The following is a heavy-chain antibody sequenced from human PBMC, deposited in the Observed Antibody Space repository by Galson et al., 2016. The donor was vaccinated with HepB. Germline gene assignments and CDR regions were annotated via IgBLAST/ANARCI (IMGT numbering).Heavy chain of an antibody. V-gene: IGHV2-70*11. J-gene: IGHJ4*02. CDR1: GFSLRTSGMC. CDR2: IDWDDDK. Sequence: PALVKPPQTLTLTCSFSGFSLRTSGMCVSWIRQPPGKALEWLARIDWDDDKYYSTSLKTRLTISKDTSKNQVVLTMTNMDPVDTATYYCARIVGGGNYSMDYWGQGTLVTVSS. D-gene: IGHD1-26*01. CDR3: ARIVGGGNYSMDY.